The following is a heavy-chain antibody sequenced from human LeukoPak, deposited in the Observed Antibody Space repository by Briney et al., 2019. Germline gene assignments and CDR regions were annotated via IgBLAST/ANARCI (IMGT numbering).Heavy chain of an antibody. J-gene: IGHJ4*02. CDR1: GGTFSSYA. D-gene: IGHD6-13*01. Sequence: SVKVSCKASGGTFSSYAISRVRQAPGQGLEWMGGIIPIFGTANYAQKFQGRVTITADESTSTAYMELSSLRSEDTAVYYCARDASASSWYPYFDYWGQGTLVTVSS. V-gene: IGHV1-69*13. CDR3: ARDASASSWYPYFDY. CDR2: IIPIFGTA.